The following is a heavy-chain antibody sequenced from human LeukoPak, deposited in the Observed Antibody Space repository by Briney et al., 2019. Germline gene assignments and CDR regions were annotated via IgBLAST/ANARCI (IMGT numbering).Heavy chain of an antibody. D-gene: IGHD4-11*01. CDR1: GGSTSSGSYY. J-gene: IGHJ4*02. Sequence: TSETLSLACTVSGGSTSSGSYYWSWIRQPAGKGLEWIGRIYTSGSTNYNPSPKSRVTISVDTSKNQFSLKLSSVTAADTAVYYCAREFGFKTTVTTGIDYWGQGTLVTVSS. CDR3: AREFGFKTTVTTGIDY. V-gene: IGHV4-61*02. CDR2: IYTSGST.